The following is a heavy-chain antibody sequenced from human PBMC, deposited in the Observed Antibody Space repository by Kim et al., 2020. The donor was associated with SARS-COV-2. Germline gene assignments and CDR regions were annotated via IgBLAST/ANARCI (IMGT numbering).Heavy chain of an antibody. J-gene: IGHJ4*02. Sequence: GGSLRLSCAVSGFTFSDYRMNWVRQAPGKGLECVSSINNSSSSMYYADSVKGRFTISRDNAKNLVYLQMNSLRAEDTAMYYCASPVSISGRTYWGAGMLVTVSS. CDR2: INNSSSSM. CDR3: ASPVSISGRTY. CDR1: GFTFSDYR. D-gene: IGHD1-20*01. V-gene: IGHV3-21*06.